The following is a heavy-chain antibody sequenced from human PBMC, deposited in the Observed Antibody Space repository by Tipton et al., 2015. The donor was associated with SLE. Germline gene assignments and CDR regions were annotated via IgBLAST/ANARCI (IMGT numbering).Heavy chain of an antibody. CDR2: ISWNSGSI. CDR3: AKDGRQLVRPEYFQH. J-gene: IGHJ1*01. CDR1: GFTFDDYA. V-gene: IGHV3-9*01. Sequence: VQLVQSGGGLVQPGGSLRLSCAASGFTFDDYAMHWVRQAPGKGLEWVSGISWNSGSIGYADSVKGRFTISRDNAKNSLYLQMNSLRAEDTALYYCAKDGRQLVRPEYFQHWGQGTLGTVSS. D-gene: IGHD6-13*01.